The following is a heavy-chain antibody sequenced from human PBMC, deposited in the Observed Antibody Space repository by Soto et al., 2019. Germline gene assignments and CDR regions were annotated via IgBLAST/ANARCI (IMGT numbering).Heavy chain of an antibody. CDR3: ARGGDPDY. V-gene: IGHV3-74*01. J-gene: IGHJ4*02. Sequence: EVQLVESGGGLVQPGGSLRLSCVASGFTFNYYWMHWVRQAPGKGLVWVSRIQRDGSNPDYVDSVKGRFTISRDNAKNTPYLQMNNLRAEDTAVYYCARGGDPDYWGQGTLVTVSS. D-gene: IGHD2-21*02. CDR1: GFTFNYYW. CDR2: IQRDGSNP.